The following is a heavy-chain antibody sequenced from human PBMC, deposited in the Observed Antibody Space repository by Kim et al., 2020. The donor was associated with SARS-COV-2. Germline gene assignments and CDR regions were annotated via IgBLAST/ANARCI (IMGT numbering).Heavy chain of an antibody. J-gene: IGHJ4*02. CDR3: VKEAAFTTIVVDYYFDY. CDR2: VSYEGRNT. Sequence: GGSLRLSCVASGFTFSNYGMHWVLQAPGKGLEWVGIVSYEGRNTYYGGSVEGRFTISRDNSKNTLYLQMNSLRTEDTALYYCVKEAAFTTIVVDYYFDYWGQGTLVPVSS. V-gene: IGHV3-30*18. D-gene: IGHD3-22*01. CDR1: GFTFSNYG.